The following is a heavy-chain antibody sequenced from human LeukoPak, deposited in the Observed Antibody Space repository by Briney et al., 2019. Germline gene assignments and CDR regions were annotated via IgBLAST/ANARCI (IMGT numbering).Heavy chain of an antibody. Sequence: GGSLRLSCAASGFSFSNYGMHWVRQAPGKGLEWVAVISRDGTNKYYADSVKGRFTISRDNSKNTVYLQMNSQSAEDTAVYYCARDQTAGYSDYWGQGTLVTVSS. V-gene: IGHV3-30*03. D-gene: IGHD3-22*01. J-gene: IGHJ4*02. CDR2: ISRDGTNK. CDR3: ARDQTAGYSDY. CDR1: GFSFSNYG.